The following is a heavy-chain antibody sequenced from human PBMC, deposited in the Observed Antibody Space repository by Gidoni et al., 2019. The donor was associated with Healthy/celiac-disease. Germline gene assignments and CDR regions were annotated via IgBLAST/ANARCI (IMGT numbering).Heavy chain of an antibody. CDR1: GYTFTSYY. CDR3: ARDFGRAYYDFWSGSDKDNWFDP. V-gene: IGHV1-46*01. Sequence: QVQLVPSGAEVKKPGASVKVSCKASGYTFTSYYMHWVRQAPGQGLEWMGIINPSGGSTSYAQKFQGRVTMTRDTSTSTVYMELSSLRSEDTAVYYCARDFGRAYYDFWSGSDKDNWFDPWGQGTLVTVSS. D-gene: IGHD3-3*01. CDR2: INPSGGST. J-gene: IGHJ5*02.